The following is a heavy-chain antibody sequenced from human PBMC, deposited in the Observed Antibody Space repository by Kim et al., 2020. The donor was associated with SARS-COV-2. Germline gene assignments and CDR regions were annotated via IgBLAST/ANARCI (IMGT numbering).Heavy chain of an antibody. CDR2: INQHGSET. V-gene: IGHV3-7*01. Sequence: GESLRLSCAASGFTFNNYWMTWVRQAPGKGLEWVGNINQHGSETSYMVSVRGRFTISRDNAKNAMYLQMDSLRADDTAVYFCGRQQVELRDLWPAATDYWGQGLLVTVSS. J-gene: IGHJ4*02. CDR3: GRQQVELRDLWPAATDY. D-gene: IGHD3-3*01. CDR1: GFTFNNYW.